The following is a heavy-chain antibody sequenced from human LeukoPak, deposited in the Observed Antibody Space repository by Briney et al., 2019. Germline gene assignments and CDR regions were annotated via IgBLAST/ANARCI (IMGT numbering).Heavy chain of an antibody. CDR2: ITGSGGST. CDR1: GITFSSYA. D-gene: IGHD6-19*01. V-gene: IGHV3-23*01. Sequence: GTLRLSCAASGITFSSYAMSWVRQAPGRGLEWVSSITGSGGSTYYADSVKGRFTISRDNSKNTLYLQMNSLRAEDTAVYYCAKRTKGGWSTDAFDIWGQGTKVTVSS. J-gene: IGHJ3*02. CDR3: AKRTKGGWSTDAFDI.